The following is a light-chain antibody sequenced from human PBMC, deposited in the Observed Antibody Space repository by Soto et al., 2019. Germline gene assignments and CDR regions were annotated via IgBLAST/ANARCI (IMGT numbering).Light chain of an antibody. CDR1: QSISSW. V-gene: IGKV1-5*03. CDR2: RAY. Sequence: DIQMTQSPSTLSASIGDRVTITCRASQSISSWLAWYQQKPGKVPKLLIYRAYTLESGVPSRVSGSGSGTEFTLTTDSLQTDDFATYYCQHYNSEGTFGQGTKVEIK. J-gene: IGKJ1*01. CDR3: QHYNSEGT.